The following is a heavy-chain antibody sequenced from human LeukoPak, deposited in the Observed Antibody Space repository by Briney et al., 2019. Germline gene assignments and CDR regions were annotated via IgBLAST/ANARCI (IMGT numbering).Heavy chain of an antibody. V-gene: IGHV3-23*01. CDR1: GFTFSSYA. J-gene: IGHJ5*02. D-gene: IGHD2-15*01. CDR3: AKDPPQYCSGGSCFNWFDP. CDR2: ISGSGGST. Sequence: PGGSLRLSCAASGFTFSSYAMSWVRQAPGKGLEWVSAISGSGGSTYYADSVKGRFTISRDNSKNTLYLQMNSLRAEDTAVYYCAKDPPQYCSGGSCFNWFDPWGQGTLVTVSS.